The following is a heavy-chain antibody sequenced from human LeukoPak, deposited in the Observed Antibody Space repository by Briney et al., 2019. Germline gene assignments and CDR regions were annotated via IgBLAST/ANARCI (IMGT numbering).Heavy chain of an antibody. D-gene: IGHD3-22*01. J-gene: IGHJ3*02. V-gene: IGHV3-21*01. CDR1: GFTFSSYS. CDR2: ISSSSSYI. CDR3: AKDQGDSSGPLPGGAFDI. Sequence: GGSLRLSCAASGFTFSSYSMNWVRQAPGKGLEWVSSISSSSSYIYYADSVKGRFTISRDNAKNSLYLQMNSLRAEDTAVYYCAKDQGDSSGPLPGGAFDIWGQGTMVTVSS.